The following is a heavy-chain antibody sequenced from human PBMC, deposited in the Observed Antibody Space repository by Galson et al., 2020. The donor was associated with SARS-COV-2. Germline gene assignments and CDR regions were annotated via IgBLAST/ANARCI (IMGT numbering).Heavy chain of an antibody. V-gene: IGHV3-15*01. CDR1: GFTFSNAW. CDR2: IKSKTDGGTT. Sequence: GGSLRLSCAASGFTFSNAWMSWVRQAPGKGLEWVGRIKSKTDGGTTDYAAPVKGRFTISRDDSKNTLYLQMNSLKTEDTAVYYCTTEASSEEYYYYYMDVWGKGTTVTVSS. CDR3: TTEASSEEYYYYYMDV. J-gene: IGHJ6*03.